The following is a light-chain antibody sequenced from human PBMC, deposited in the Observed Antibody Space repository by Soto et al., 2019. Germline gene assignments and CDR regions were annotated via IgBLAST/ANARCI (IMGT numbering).Light chain of an antibody. V-gene: IGKV2-30*01. CDR1: RIFVDCDGKTY. CDR2: KIS. J-gene: IGKJ1*01. CDR3: MQGTLWPWT. Sequence: VMMTQSPLSLAAPLGQPASISCSTRRIFVDCDGKTYFDWYQRRPGQPPRLLIYKISYRDSGVPDRFSGSGSGTYFTLKISRVEAEDVGFYYCMQGTLWPWTFGQGTKVDIK.